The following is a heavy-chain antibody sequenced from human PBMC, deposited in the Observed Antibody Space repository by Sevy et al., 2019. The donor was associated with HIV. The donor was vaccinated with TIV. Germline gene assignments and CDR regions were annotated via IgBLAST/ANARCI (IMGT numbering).Heavy chain of an antibody. Sequence: GGSLRLSCAASGFSVSSYAMHWVRQAPGKGLEWVALISYDGSSKYYSDSVKGRLTISRDNSKNTLYLQMNSLRPEDTALYYCSRDAGYSVGWYPSDYWGQGTLVTVSS. J-gene: IGHJ4*02. CDR2: ISYDGSSK. CDR3: SRDAGYSVGWYPSDY. D-gene: IGHD2-15*01. V-gene: IGHV3-30-3*01. CDR1: GFSVSSYA.